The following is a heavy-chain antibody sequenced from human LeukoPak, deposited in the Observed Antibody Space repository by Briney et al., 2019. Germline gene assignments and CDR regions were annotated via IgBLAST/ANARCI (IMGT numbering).Heavy chain of an antibody. Sequence: AGGSLRLSCAASGFTFSSYAMSWVRQAPGKGLEWVSAISGSGGSTYYADSVKGRFTISRDNSKNTLYLQMNSLRAEDTAVYYCARVTEVRGVNYWGQGTLVTVSS. D-gene: IGHD3-10*01. CDR2: ISGSGGST. CDR1: GFTFSSYA. CDR3: ARVTEVRGVNY. J-gene: IGHJ4*02. V-gene: IGHV3-23*01.